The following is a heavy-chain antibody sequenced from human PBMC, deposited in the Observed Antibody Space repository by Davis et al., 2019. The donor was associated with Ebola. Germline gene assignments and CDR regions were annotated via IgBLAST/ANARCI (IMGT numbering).Heavy chain of an antibody. V-gene: IGHV3-74*01. CDR2: INSDGSST. CDR1: GFTFSSHS. D-gene: IGHD2/OR15-2a*01. J-gene: IGHJ3*02. Sequence: GESLKISCAASGFTFSSHSMSWVRQAPGKGLVWVSRINSDGSSTSYADSVKGRFTISRDNSRGTLYLQMNSLRVEDSAIYYCVKDSSNIWFDIWGQGTLVTVSS. CDR3: VKDSSNIWFDI.